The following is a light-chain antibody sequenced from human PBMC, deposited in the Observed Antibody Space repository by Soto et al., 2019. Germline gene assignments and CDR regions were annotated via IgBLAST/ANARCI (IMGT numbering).Light chain of an antibody. CDR2: GNT. V-gene: IGLV1-40*01. CDR1: SSNIGAGYD. Sequence: QPVLTQPPSVSGAPGQRVTISCTGNSSNIGAGYDVHWYRQLPTTAPKLLIFGNTNRPSGVPDRFSGSKSGTSASLAITGLRAEDEADYYCQSYDTTLSGSVFGGGTKLTVL. J-gene: IGLJ2*01. CDR3: QSYDTTLSGSV.